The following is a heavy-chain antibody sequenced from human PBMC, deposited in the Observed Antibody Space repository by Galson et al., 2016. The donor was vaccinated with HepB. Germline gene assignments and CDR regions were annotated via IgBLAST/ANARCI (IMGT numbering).Heavy chain of an antibody. Sequence: SETLSLTCTVSGGSISSYFWSWIRQPPGKGLEWLGYIQNPGSTKYNPSLKSRVTISVDTSKNQFSLKLTSVTAADTAVYYCARDRKVVAGRPDFNWFDPWGQGTLVTVSS. CDR3: ARDRKVVAGRPDFNWFDP. CDR1: GGSISSYF. J-gene: IGHJ5*02. CDR2: IQNPGST. D-gene: IGHD6-19*01. V-gene: IGHV4-59*01.